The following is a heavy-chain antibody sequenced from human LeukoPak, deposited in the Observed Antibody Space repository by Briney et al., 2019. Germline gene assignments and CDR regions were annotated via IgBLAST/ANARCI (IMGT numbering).Heavy chain of an antibody. CDR3: ASGWHSGYELWFDY. Sequence: PVASVKVSCKASGGTFSSYAISWVRQAPGQGLEWMGRIIPILGIANYAQKFQGRVTITADKSTSTAYMELSSLRSEDTAVYYCASGWHSGYELWFDYWGQGTLVTVSS. D-gene: IGHD5-12*01. J-gene: IGHJ4*02. CDR1: GGTFSSYA. V-gene: IGHV1-69*04. CDR2: IIPILGIA.